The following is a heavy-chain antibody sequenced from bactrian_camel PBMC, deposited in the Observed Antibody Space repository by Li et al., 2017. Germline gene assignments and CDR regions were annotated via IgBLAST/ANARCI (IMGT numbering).Heavy chain of an antibody. Sequence: VQSGGSLRLSCQTSGFTFSTTPLTWVRQTPGKGREGVGAVDGEGTLRYADSVEGRFTISRDNAKNTLYLEMNSLKPEDTGIYLCAADFPGGYCYTDVHGKRGFSYWGQGTQVTVS. CDR1: GFTFSTTP. CDR2: VDGEGTL. V-gene: IGHV3S41*01. D-gene: IGHD2*01. CDR3: AADFPGGYCYTDVHGKRGFSY. J-gene: IGHJ6*01.